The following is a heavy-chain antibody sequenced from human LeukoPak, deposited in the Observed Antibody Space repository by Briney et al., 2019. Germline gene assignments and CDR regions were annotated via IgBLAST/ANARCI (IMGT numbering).Heavy chain of an antibody. CDR2: IFYSGST. Sequence: PSQTLSLTCTVSGGSISSSGYYWTWIRQHPGKGLEWLGYIFYSGSTYYNLSLKGRFTISLDTSKNQLSLKLSSVTAADTAVYYCARGTYYSSSGSYYNLDQWGQGTLVTVSS. V-gene: IGHV4-31*03. D-gene: IGHD3-10*01. CDR3: ARGTYYSSSGSYYNLDQ. CDR1: GGSISSSGYY. J-gene: IGHJ4*02.